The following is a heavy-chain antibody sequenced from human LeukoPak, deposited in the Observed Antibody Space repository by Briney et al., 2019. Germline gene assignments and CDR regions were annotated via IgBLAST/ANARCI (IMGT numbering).Heavy chain of an antibody. V-gene: IGHV3-30*02. CDR3: AEHTSNWYHFDY. D-gene: IGHD6-13*01. CDR1: GFLFSSYG. Sequence: GGSLRLSCAASGFLFSSYGMHWVRQAPGKGLEWVAFIAYDGSNKYYADSMKGRFTISRDNSKNTLYLQMNSLRAEDSAVYYCAEHTSNWYHFDYWGQGTLVTVSS. J-gene: IGHJ4*02. CDR2: IAYDGSNK.